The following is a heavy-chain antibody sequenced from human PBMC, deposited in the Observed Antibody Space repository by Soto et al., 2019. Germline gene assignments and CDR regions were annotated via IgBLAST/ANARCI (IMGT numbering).Heavy chain of an antibody. J-gene: IGHJ6*04. CDR3: ARVDYDILSGFSMDV. CDR2: INHSGST. V-gene: IGHV4-34*01. CDR1: GGSFSGYY. Sequence: SETLSLTCAAYGGSFSGYYWSWIRQPPGKGLEWIGEINHSGSTNYNPPLKSRVTISVDTSKNQFSLKLSSVTAADTAVYYCARVDYDILSGFSMDVWGKETMVTVAS. D-gene: IGHD3-9*01.